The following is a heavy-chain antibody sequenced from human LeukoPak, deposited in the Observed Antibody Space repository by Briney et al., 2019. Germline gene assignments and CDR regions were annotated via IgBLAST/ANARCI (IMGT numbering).Heavy chain of an antibody. CDR1: GYTFTSYY. CDR2: INPSGGST. D-gene: IGHD2-15*01. V-gene: IGHV1-46*01. CDR3: ARVPGYCSGGSCYSDAFDI. Sequence: ASVKVSCKASGYTFTSYYMHWVRQAPGQGLEWMGIINPSGGSTSYAQKFQGRVTMTRDMSTSTVYMELSSLRSEDTAVYYCARVPGYCSGGSCYSDAFDIWGQGTMVTVSS. J-gene: IGHJ3*02.